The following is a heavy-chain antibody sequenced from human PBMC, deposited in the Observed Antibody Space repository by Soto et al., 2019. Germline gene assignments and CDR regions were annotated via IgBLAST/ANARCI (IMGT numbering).Heavy chain of an antibody. Sequence: RGSLRLSCYASGFSFSTFAMHWDSQTPGDGLKYDSSNIHNTGSTYNADSVRGRYTIARSNSKNALFLQMSSLRPEDTSVYYCVKDRFIDIWGQGTMVTVSS. V-gene: IGHV3-64D*06. J-gene: IGHJ3*02. CDR3: VKDRFIDI. D-gene: IGHD3-10*01. CDR2: NIHNTGST. CDR1: GFSFSTFA.